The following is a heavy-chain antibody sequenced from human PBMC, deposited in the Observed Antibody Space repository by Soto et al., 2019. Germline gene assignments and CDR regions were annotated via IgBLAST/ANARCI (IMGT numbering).Heavy chain of an antibody. V-gene: IGHV2-5*01. CDR1: GFSLSTSGVG. D-gene: IGHD3-3*01. CDR2: IYWNDDK. Sequence: SGPTLVKPTQTLTLTCTFSGFSLSTSGVGVGWIRQPPGKALEWLALIYWNDDKRYSPSLKSRLTITKDTSKNKVVLKMTNMDPVDTATYYCAHSGSYYDFWSGYYPPYNWFDPWGQGTLVTVSS. CDR3: AHSGSYYDFWSGYYPPYNWFDP. J-gene: IGHJ5*02.